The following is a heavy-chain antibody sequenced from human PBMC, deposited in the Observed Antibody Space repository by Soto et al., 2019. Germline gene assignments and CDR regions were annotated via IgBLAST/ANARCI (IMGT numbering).Heavy chain of an antibody. D-gene: IGHD5-12*01. Sequence: QVQLQESGPGLVKPSGTLALTCAVSGVSVTRSNWWGWVRQSPGKGLEWIGEVYHSGSTRYNPSLNSRVTLSVDISRNQFSLRLTSVTAADTAVYYCAREGIYSSFDPWGQGILVTVSS. J-gene: IGHJ5*02. CDR3: AREGIYSSFDP. CDR2: VYHSGST. V-gene: IGHV4-4*02. CDR1: GVSVTRSNW.